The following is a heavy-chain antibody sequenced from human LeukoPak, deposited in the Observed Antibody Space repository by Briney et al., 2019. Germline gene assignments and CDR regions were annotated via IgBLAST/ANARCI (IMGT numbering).Heavy chain of an antibody. CDR1: GGTFSSYA. CDR2: IIPIFGTA. V-gene: IGHV1-69*05. D-gene: IGHD3-22*01. J-gene: IGHJ4*02. Sequence: SVKVSCKASGGTFSSYAISWVRQAPGQGLEWMGEIIPIFGTANYAQKFQGRVTITTDESTSTAYMELSSLRSEDTAVYYCARPTSDYYDSSGYYYVWGQGTLVTVSS. CDR3: ARPTSDYYDSSGYYYV.